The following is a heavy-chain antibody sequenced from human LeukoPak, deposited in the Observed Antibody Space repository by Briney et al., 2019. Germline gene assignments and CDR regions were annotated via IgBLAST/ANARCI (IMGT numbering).Heavy chain of an antibody. D-gene: IGHD4-11*01. CDR3: SRGLPTVALDY. J-gene: IGHJ4*02. CDR1: GFTFSSYS. CDR2: ISSSSSCI. V-gene: IGHV3-21*01. Sequence: GGSLRLSCAACGFTFSSYSMNWVRQAPGKGLEWVSSISSSSSCIYYADSVKGRFTISRDNAKNSLYLQMNSLRAEDTAVYYCSRGLPTVALDYWGQGTLVTVSS.